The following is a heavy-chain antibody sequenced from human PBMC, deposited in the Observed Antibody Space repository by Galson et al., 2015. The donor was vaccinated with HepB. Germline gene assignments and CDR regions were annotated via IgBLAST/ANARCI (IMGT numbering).Heavy chain of an antibody. Sequence: WIRQPPGKGLEWIGHGHSSGSTMYNPSLQSRVTISVDTSNNQFSLKLSSVTAADTALYYCARRVTVAAPTGGSYSWLDPWGQGALVTVSS. CDR3: ARRVTVAAPTGGSYSWLDP. V-gene: IGHV4-61*07. CDR2: GHSSGST. D-gene: IGHD6-19*01. J-gene: IGHJ5*02.